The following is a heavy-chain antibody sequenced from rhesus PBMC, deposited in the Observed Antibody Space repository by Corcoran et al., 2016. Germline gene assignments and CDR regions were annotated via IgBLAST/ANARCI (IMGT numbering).Heavy chain of an antibody. Sequence: QVQLQESGPGLVKPSETLSLTCAVSGGSISSGYYYWSWIRQPPGKGLEWIGYITYRGGTSYNPSLKSRVTISRDTSKNQFSLTLSSVTAADTAVYYCARAVLGWYYFDYWGQGVLVTVSS. J-gene: IGHJ4*01. CDR3: ARAVLGWYYFDY. CDR2: ITYRGGT. CDR1: GGSISSGYYY. V-gene: IGHV4-122*02. D-gene: IGHD3-34*01.